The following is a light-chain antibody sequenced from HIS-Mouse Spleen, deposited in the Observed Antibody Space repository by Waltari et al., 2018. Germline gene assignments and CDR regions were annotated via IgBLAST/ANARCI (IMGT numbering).Light chain of an antibody. Sequence: EIVLTQSPGTLSLSPVERATLSCRASQSVSSSYLAWYQQKPGQAPRLLIYGASSRAIGIPDRFSGSGSGTDFTLTISRLEPEDFAVYYCQQYGSSPWTFGQGTKVEIK. CDR2: GAS. CDR3: QQYGSSPWT. V-gene: IGKV3-20*01. J-gene: IGKJ1*01. CDR1: QSVSSSY.